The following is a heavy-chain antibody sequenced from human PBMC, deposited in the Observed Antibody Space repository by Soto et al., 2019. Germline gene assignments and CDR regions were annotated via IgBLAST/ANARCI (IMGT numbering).Heavy chain of an antibody. J-gene: IGHJ6*02. V-gene: IGHV4-59*01. Sequence: PSETLSLTCTVSGGSISSYYWSWIRQPPGKGLEWIGYIYYSGSTNYNPSLKSRVTISVDTSKNQFSLKLSSVTAADTAVYYCARVVRVATKVYYYYGMDVWGQGTTVTVSS. CDR1: GGSISSYY. CDR2: IYYSGST. D-gene: IGHD5-12*01. CDR3: ARVVRVATKVYYYYGMDV.